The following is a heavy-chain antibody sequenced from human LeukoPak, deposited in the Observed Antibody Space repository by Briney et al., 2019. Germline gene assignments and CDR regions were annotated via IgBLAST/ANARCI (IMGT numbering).Heavy chain of an antibody. CDR1: GFTFNNYA. Sequence: SGGSLRVSCAASGFTFNNYAMGWGRQAPGKRLEWVSYISSRGDTIFYADSVKGRFTISRDNAKNSLYLQMNSLRAEDTAVYYCARDFWDYGGDYWGQGTTVTVSS. D-gene: IGHD4-23*01. CDR3: ARDFWDYGGDY. V-gene: IGHV3-11*01. J-gene: IGHJ4*02. CDR2: ISSRGDTI.